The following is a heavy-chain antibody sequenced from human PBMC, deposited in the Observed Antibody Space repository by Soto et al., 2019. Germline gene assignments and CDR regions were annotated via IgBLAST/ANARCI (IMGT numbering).Heavy chain of an antibody. Sequence: GASVKVSCKASGYTFTHFYITWVRQAPGQGLEWMGAISPHNFNTNYAQKFRGRVTRTTEKSTNTAYMDLRSLTSDDTAVYYCAGDEGGYDILTGYPNSPFDYWGQGTLVTVSS. J-gene: IGHJ4*02. CDR1: GYTFTHFY. CDR3: AGDEGGYDILTGYPNSPFDY. D-gene: IGHD3-9*01. V-gene: IGHV1-18*01. CDR2: ISPHNFNT.